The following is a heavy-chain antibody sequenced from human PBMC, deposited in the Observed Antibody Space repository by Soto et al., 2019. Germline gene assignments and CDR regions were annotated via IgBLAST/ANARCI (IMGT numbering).Heavy chain of an antibody. Sequence: EVQLVESGGGLVQPEGSLRLSCAASGFTVSSNYMNWVRQAPGKGLEWVSIIYGAASTYYADSVKGRFTISRDNSKNTLYLQMNSLRAEDTAVYYCARDGPSRSRYYFDYWGQGTLVTVSS. D-gene: IGHD6-13*01. CDR1: GFTVSSNY. CDR3: ARDGPSRSRYYFDY. CDR2: IYGAAST. J-gene: IGHJ4*02. V-gene: IGHV3-66*01.